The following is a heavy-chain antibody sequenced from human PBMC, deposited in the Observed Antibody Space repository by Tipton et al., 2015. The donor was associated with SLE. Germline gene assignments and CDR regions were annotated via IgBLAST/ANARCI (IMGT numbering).Heavy chain of an antibody. D-gene: IGHD3-16*01. V-gene: IGHV3-9*01. J-gene: IGHJ3*02. CDR2: FAWRSGII. CDR1: GLTLSAYA. Sequence: SLRLSCTGSGLTLSAYAIHWVRQVPGRGLEWVSGFAWRSGIIGYADSVQGRFTISRDNAKNSLYLEMDSLRRDDTALYYCALGGSETYFALEIWGQGTMVTVSS. CDR3: ALGGSETYFALEI.